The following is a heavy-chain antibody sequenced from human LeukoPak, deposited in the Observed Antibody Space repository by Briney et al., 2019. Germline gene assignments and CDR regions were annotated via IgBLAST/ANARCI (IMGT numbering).Heavy chain of an antibody. J-gene: IGHJ4*02. D-gene: IGHD1-26*01. Sequence: QPGGSLRLSCAASGFTFSNYWMHWDRQAPGRGLVWVSRINSDGSSTTYADSVKGRFTISRDNAKNTLYLQMNSLRAEDTAVYYCARESSVGAHKAFGYWGQGTLVTVSS. CDR3: ARESSVGAHKAFGY. CDR2: INSDGSST. V-gene: IGHV3-74*01. CDR1: GFTFSNYW.